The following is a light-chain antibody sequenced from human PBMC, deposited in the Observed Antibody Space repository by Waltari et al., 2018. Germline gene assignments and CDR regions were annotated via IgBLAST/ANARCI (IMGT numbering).Light chain of an antibody. CDR1: SGHSSNI. Sequence: QLVLTQSPSASASLGASVKLTCTLSSGHSSNIVAWHQQQPEKGPRDLRKVNSDGSHSKGDEIPDRFSGSSSGAERYLTISTVQSEDEADYYCQTGGHGTWVFGGGTKLTVL. V-gene: IGLV4-69*02. J-gene: IGLJ3*02. CDR3: QTGGHGTWV. CDR2: VNSDGSH.